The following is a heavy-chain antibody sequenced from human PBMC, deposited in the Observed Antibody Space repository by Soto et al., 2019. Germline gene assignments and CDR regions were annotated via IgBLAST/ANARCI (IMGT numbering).Heavy chain of an antibody. Sequence: EVQLVESGGGLVKPGGSLRLSCAASGFTFSSYSMNWVRQAPGKGLEWVSSISSSSSYIYYADSVKGRFTISRDNAKNTLYLQMNRLRAEDTAVYYCARDLDSSGWYEDAFDIWGQGTMVTVSS. D-gene: IGHD6-19*01. CDR2: ISSSSSYI. V-gene: IGHV3-21*01. J-gene: IGHJ3*02. CDR3: ARDLDSSGWYEDAFDI. CDR1: GFTFSSYS.